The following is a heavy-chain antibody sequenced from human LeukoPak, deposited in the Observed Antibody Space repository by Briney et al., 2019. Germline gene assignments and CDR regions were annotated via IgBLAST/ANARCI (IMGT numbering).Heavy chain of an antibody. CDR2: IYYSGSA. CDR1: GGSISSYY. V-gene: IGHV4-59*01. D-gene: IGHD3-16*02. J-gene: IGHJ4*02. Sequence: SETLSLTCTVSGGSISSYYWSWIRQPPGKGLEWIGYIYYSGSANYNPSLKSRVTISVDTSKNQFSLKLSSVTAADTAVYYCARIDYVWGSYRYNYFDYWGQGTLVTVSS. CDR3: ARIDYVWGSYRYNYFDY.